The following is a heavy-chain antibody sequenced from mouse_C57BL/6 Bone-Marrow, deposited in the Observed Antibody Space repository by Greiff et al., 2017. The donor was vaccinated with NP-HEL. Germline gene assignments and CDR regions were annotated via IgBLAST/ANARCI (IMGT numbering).Heavy chain of an antibody. D-gene: IGHD1-1*01. J-gene: IGHJ3*01. CDR2: IDPENGDT. V-gene: IGHV14-4*01. CDR3: TTGYYYGSSSWFAY. Sequence: EVQLQQSGAELVRPGASVKLSCTASGFNIKDDYMPWVKQRPEQGLEWIGWIDPENGDTEYASKFQGKATLTADPSSNTAYLQLSSLTAEDTAVYYGTTGYYYGSSSWFAYWGQGTLVTVSA. CDR1: GFNIKDDY.